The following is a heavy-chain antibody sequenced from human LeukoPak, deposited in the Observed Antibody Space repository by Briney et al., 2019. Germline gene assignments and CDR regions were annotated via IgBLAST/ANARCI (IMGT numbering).Heavy chain of an antibody. CDR3: ASGGDILTGYYDGPSYNWFDP. D-gene: IGHD3-9*01. CDR1: GGTFSSYA. CDR2: IIIPISGAT. Sequence: GSSVKVSCKASGGTFSSYAISWVRQAPGQGLEWMGGIIIPISGATNYARKFQGRVTITADKSTSTAYMELSSLRSEDTAVYFCASGGDILTGYYDGPSYNWFDPWGQGTLVTVSS. J-gene: IGHJ5*02. V-gene: IGHV1-69*06.